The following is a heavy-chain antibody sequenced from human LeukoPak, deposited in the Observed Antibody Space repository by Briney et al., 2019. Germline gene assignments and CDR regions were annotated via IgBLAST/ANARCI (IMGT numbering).Heavy chain of an antibody. V-gene: IGHV1-24*01. CDR2: FDPEDGET. J-gene: IGHJ4*02. CDR1: GYTLTELS. D-gene: IGHD6-6*01. Sequence: GASVKVSCXVSGYTLTELSMHWVRQAPGKGLEWMGGFDPEDGETIYAQKFQGRVTMTEDTSTDTAYMELSSLRSEDTAVYYCATTSIAAPDSPPFDYWGQGTLVTVSS. CDR3: ATTSIAAPDSPPFDY.